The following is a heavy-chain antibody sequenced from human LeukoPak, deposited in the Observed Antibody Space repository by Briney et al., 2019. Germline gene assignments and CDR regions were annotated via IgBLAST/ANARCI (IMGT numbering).Heavy chain of an antibody. CDR2: IWNDGSDK. CDR3: AKPPRGYYGSGSYYEPAGY. J-gene: IGHJ4*02. Sequence: GGSLRLSCVASGYSFSTHGMHWVRQAPGKGLEWVALIWNDGSDKIYADSVKGRFTISRDNSKNTLYLQMNSLRAEDTAVYYCAKPPRGYYGSGSYYEPAGYWGQGTLVTVSS. D-gene: IGHD3-10*01. CDR1: GYSFSTHG. V-gene: IGHV3-30*02.